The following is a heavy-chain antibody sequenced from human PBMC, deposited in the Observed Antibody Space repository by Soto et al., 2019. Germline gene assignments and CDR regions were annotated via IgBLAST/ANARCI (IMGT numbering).Heavy chain of an antibody. V-gene: IGHV4-31*03. CDR1: GGSISGGVCY. Sequence: QVQLQESGPGLVKPSQTLSLPCSVSGGSISGGVCYLSWIRQHPGEGLEWIGYIYYSGSTYYNPSLKSRLTRSVDTSQTHVSLKLSSVTAADTAVYYWARGPGWAAFDFWGQGTLVTASP. J-gene: IGHJ4*02. CDR3: ARGPGWAAFDF. D-gene: IGHD1-26*01. CDR2: IYYSGST.